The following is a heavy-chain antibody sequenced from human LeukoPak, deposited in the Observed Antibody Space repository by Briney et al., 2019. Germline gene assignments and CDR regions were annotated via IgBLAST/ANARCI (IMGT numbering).Heavy chain of an antibody. CDR1: GFTFSSYA. J-gene: IGHJ4*02. Sequence: GGSLRLSCAASGFTFSSYAMSWVRQAPGKGLEWVSAISGSGGSTYYADSVKGRFTISRDNSKNTLYLQMNSLRAEDTAVYYCAKDHLLWFGAQDYFGYWGQGTLVTVSS. D-gene: IGHD3-10*01. CDR2: ISGSGGST. CDR3: AKDHLLWFGAQDYFGY. V-gene: IGHV3-23*01.